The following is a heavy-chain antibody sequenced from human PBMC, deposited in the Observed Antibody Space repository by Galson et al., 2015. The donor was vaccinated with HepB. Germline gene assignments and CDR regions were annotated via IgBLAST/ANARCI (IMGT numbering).Heavy chain of an antibody. CDR2: IDPSDSYT. CDR3: ARHEYCSGGSCYGLDWFDP. J-gene: IGHJ5*02. Sequence: QSGAEVKKPGESLRISCKGSGYSFTSYWISWVRQMPGKGLEWMGRIDPSDSYTNYSPSFQGHVTISADKSISTAYLQWSSLKASDTAMYYCARHEYCSGGSCYGLDWFDPWGQGTLVTVSS. D-gene: IGHD2-15*01. V-gene: IGHV5-10-1*01. CDR1: GYSFTSYW.